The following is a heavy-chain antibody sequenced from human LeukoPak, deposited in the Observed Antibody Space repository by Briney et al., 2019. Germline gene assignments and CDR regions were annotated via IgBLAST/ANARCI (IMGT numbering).Heavy chain of an antibody. V-gene: IGHV3-30*04. Sequence: GRSLRLSCAASGFTFSSYAMHWVRQAPAKGLEWVGVISYDGSNKYYAYSVEGRFTISRDNSKNTLYLQMNSLRAEDTAVYYYAREAEAGTTTPTIDYWGQGTLVTVSS. CDR2: ISYDGSNK. J-gene: IGHJ4*02. CDR3: AREAEAGTTTPTIDY. D-gene: IGHD1-1*01. CDR1: GFTFSSYA.